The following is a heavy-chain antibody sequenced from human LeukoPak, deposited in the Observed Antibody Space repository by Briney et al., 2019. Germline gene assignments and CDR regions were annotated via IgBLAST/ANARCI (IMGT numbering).Heavy chain of an antibody. CDR3: AGAYYYHSSGYSR. Sequence: PSETLSLTCTVSGGSISSYYWSWIRQRPGQGLEWIGYIYYSGSTNYNPSLQSRVTISVDTSKNQFSRKLSSVTAADTAVYYCAGAYYYHSSGYSRWGQGTLVTVSS. D-gene: IGHD3-22*01. V-gene: IGHV4-59*01. CDR1: GGSISSYY. CDR2: IYYSGST. J-gene: IGHJ4*02.